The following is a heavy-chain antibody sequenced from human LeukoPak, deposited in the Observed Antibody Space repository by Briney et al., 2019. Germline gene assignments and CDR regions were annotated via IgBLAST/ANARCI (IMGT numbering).Heavy chain of an antibody. CDR3: ARVMAARREDLNWFDP. CDR2: IYYSGNT. D-gene: IGHD6-6*01. CDR1: GGSISSSGSY. Sequence: PSETLSLTCTVSGGSISSSGSYWGWIRQPPGKGLEWIGSIYYSGNTYNPSLKSRVTISVDTSKNQFSLNLTSVNAADTAVYYCARVMAARREDLNWFDPWGQGTLVTVSS. J-gene: IGHJ5*02. V-gene: IGHV4-39*07.